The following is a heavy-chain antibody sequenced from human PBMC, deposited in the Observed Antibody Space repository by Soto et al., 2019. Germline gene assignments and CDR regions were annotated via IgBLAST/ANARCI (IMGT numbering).Heavy chain of an antibody. Sequence: DTLSLTCTVPGGSISSYYWGWIRQPPGKGLEWIAYIYYSGNTNYNPSLKSRVTISVDTSKNQFSLKLSSVTAADTAVYYCARVPGPWGQGTLVTVS. CDR1: GGSISSYY. V-gene: IGHV4-59*01. CDR2: IYYSGNT. CDR3: ARVPGP. J-gene: IGHJ5*02.